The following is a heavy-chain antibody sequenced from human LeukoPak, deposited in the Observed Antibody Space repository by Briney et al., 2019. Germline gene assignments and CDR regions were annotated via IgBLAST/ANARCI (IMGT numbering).Heavy chain of an antibody. V-gene: IGHV3-74*01. D-gene: IGHD2-15*01. CDR1: GFTFSSYW. CDR3: ARDPGDIVVVVAATST. J-gene: IGHJ4*02. Sequence: GGSLRLSCAASGFTFSSYWMHWVRQAPGKGLVWVSRINSDGSSTSYADSVKGRFTISRDNAKNTLYLQMNSLRAEDTAVYYCARDPGDIVVVVAATSTGGQGTLVTVSS. CDR2: INSDGSST.